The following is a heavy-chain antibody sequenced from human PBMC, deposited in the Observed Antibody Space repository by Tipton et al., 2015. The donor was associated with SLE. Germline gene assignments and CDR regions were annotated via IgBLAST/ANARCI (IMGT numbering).Heavy chain of an antibody. J-gene: IGHJ2*01. Sequence: TLSLTCAVYGGSFSGYYWSWIRQPPGKGLEWIGEINHSGSTNYNPSLKSRVTISVDTSKNQFSLKLSSVTAADTAVYYCARTGYGDNDAFDIWGRGTLVTVSS. CDR1: GGSFSGYY. CDR2: INHSGST. D-gene: IGHD4-17*01. V-gene: IGHV4-34*01. CDR3: ARTGYGDNDAFDI.